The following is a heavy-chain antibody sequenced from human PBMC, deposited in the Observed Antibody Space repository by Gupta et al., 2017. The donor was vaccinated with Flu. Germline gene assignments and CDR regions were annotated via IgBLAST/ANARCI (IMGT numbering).Heavy chain of an antibody. CDR2: MYASGAA. J-gene: IGHJ5*01. V-gene: IGHV4-4*07. D-gene: IGHD2-15*01. Sequence: AGKGLEWIGRMYASGAAYYNAALSGRVTMSIQTSKNQLSLKLISMTAADTAVYYCARVRSGGNWFDSWGQGTLVTVSS. CDR3: ARVRSGGNWFDS.